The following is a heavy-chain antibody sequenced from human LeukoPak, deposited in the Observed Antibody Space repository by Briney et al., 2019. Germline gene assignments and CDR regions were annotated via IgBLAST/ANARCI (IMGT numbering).Heavy chain of an antibody. D-gene: IGHD7-27*01. V-gene: IGHV3-7*01. CDR3: ARNDWGLGSFWYFTL. J-gene: IGHJ2*01. Sequence: PGGSLRLSCEASGFTFSHYWMGWVRQAPGKGLEWVAYIKQDGSEKEYVDSVKGRFTISRDNAKDSLFLQLNSLRAEDTAVYFCARNDWGLGSFWYFTLWGRGTLVTVSS. CDR2: IKQDGSEK. CDR1: GFTFSHYW.